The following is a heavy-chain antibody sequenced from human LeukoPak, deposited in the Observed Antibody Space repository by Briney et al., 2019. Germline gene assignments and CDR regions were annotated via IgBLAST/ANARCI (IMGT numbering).Heavy chain of an antibody. J-gene: IGHJ4*02. V-gene: IGHV4-59*01. CDR3: ARESFYDGIDY. CDR1: GGSISSYY. CDR2: IYYTGST. Sequence: SETLSLTCTVSGGSISSYYWSWIRQPPGKGLEWIGYIYYTGSTNYNPSLEGRVTISLDTSKNQSSLKLTSVTAADTAVYYCARESFYDGIDYWGQGTLVTVSS. D-gene: IGHD4-23*01.